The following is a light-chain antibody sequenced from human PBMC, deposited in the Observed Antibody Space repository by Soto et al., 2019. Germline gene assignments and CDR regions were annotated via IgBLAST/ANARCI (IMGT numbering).Light chain of an antibody. CDR3: QQYGPSPLYT. J-gene: IGKJ2*01. Sequence: VLTQSPGTLSLSPGERDTLSCRAGQSVSSGYLAWYQQKPGQAPRLLIYATYTRATGIPDRFSGSGSGTDFTLTISRLQPEDFAVYYCQQYGPSPLYTFGQGTKLAIK. CDR2: ATY. V-gene: IGKV3-20*01. CDR1: QSVSSGY.